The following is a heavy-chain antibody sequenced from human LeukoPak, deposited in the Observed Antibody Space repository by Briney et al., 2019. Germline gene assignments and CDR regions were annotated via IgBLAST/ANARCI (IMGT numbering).Heavy chain of an antibody. V-gene: IGHV1-2*02. CDR2: INPNDGDT. D-gene: IGHD2-2*01. Sequence: ASVKVSCKASGYTFTDYYMHWVRQVPGQGFEWMGWINPNDGDTNYAQKFQGRVTMTRDTSISTAHMEVSRLRSDDTAVYYCVRANFLYCSSTTCLFDYWGQGTLVTVSS. CDR3: VRANFLYCSSTTCLFDY. CDR1: GYTFTDYY. J-gene: IGHJ4*02.